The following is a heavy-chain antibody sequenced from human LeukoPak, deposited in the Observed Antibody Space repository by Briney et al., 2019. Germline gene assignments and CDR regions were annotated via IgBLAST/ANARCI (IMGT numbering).Heavy chain of an antibody. D-gene: IGHD6-19*01. CDR2: IYPGDSDT. CDR3: ARLTPGYSSGWYFDY. V-gene: IGHV5-51*01. Sequence: GESLKISRKGSGYSFTSYWIGWVRQMPGKGLEWMGIIYPGDSDTRYSPSFQGQVTISADKSISTAYLQWSSLKASDTAMYYCARLTPGYSSGWYFDYWGQGTLVTVSS. J-gene: IGHJ4*02. CDR1: GYSFTSYW.